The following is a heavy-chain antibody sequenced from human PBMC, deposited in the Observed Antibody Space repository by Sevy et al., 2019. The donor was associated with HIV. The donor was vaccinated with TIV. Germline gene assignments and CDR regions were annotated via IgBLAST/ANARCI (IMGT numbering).Heavy chain of an antibody. CDR1: GFTFSDYW. CDR3: ATVPHYSGYPLDY. D-gene: IGHD5-12*01. CDR2: ISGSATSI. V-gene: IGHV3-11*04. Sequence: GGSLRLSCTASGFTFSDYWMSWIRQTPERGLEWVSYISGSATSIYYADSVEGRFTISRDNAKNSLSLHMNSLRDEDTAVYYCATVPHYSGYPLDYWGQGTLVTVSS. J-gene: IGHJ4*02.